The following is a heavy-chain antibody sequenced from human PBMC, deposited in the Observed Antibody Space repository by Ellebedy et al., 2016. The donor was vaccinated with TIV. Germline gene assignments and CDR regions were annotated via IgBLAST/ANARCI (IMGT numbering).Heavy chain of an antibody. Sequence: SGPTLVKPTQTLTLTCTFSGFSLTNTDVGVGWLRQPPGKAPEWLALIYWNDDKRFSPSLRSRLTITKDTSKNQVVLTMTNMDPVDTATYYCAHSVETYLETRLDYWGQGILVTVSS. J-gene: IGHJ4*02. CDR3: AHSVETYLETRLDY. V-gene: IGHV2-5*01. CDR1: GFSLTNTDVG. CDR2: IYWNDDK. D-gene: IGHD1-1*01.